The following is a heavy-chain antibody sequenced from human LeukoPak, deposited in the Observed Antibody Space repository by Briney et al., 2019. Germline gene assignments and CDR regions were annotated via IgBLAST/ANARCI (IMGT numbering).Heavy chain of an antibody. CDR1: GFTFSNYV. J-gene: IGHJ4*02. D-gene: IGHD3-16*01. CDR3: AKSWGEYYDYVWAGDY. V-gene: IGHV3-21*04. Sequence: PGGSLRLSCAASGFTFSNYVIDWVRQAPGKGLEWVSSISSSSTFIYYADSVKGRFTVSRDNANSSLFLQMSSLRDEDTAVYYCAKSWGEYYDYVWAGDYWGQGTLVTVSS. CDR2: ISSSSTFI.